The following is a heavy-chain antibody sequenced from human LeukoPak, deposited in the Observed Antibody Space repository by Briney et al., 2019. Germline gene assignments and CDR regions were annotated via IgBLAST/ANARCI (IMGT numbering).Heavy chain of an antibody. J-gene: IGHJ6*03. Sequence: GESLEISCKGSGYKFTSYWIGWVRQMPGKGLEWMGIIYPDDSNTIYGPSFQGQVTISADKSINTAYLEWSSLKASDTAIYYCAGQGAAGKYYYYYMDVWGKGTTVTVSS. CDR3: AGQGAAGKYYYYYMDV. D-gene: IGHD6-13*01. CDR2: IYPDDSNT. CDR1: GYKFTSYW. V-gene: IGHV5-51*01.